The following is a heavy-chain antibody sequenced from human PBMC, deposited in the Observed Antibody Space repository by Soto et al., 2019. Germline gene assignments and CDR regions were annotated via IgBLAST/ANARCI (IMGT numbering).Heavy chain of an antibody. CDR2: IYYTGTT. V-gene: IGHV4-61*01. J-gene: IGHJ6*02. CDR3: ARTQYHLRRGSDYYPTEV. Sequence: SQTLSLTCTVGGGYVSSESHYCSWIRQTPGKGLEWIGYIYYTGTTNYNPSLKGRVTMSVDTSRDQVSLRLRSVTRADTAVYYCARTQYHLRRGSDYYPTEVWGQGT. CDR1: GGYVSSESHY. D-gene: IGHD3-10*01.